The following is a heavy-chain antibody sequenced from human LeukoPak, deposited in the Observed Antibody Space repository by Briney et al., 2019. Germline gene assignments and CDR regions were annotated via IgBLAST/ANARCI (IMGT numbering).Heavy chain of an antibody. CDR1: GFTFSNYG. CDR3: ARGVGTAGLSANYYYYMDV. V-gene: IGHV3-30*02. CDR2: IRDDGSIK. D-gene: IGHD2-21*02. J-gene: IGHJ6*03. Sequence: GGSLRLSCAVAGFTFSNYGMHWVRQAPGKGLEWVTFIRDDGSIKYYADSVKGRFTISRDNTKNTLYLQMNSLRTEDTAVYFCARGVGTAGLSANYYYYMDVWGKGATVTISS.